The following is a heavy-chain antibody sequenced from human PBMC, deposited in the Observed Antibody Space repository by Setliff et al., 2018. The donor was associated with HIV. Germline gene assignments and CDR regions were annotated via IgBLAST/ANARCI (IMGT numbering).Heavy chain of an antibody. D-gene: IGHD3-10*01. J-gene: IGHJ4*02. V-gene: IGHV4-34*01. CDR2: VNHSGST. CDR3: ARGDTVVRGHIDY. CDR1: GGSFSNYY. Sequence: ASETLSLTCAVYGGSFSNYYWSWIRQPPGKGLEWIGEVNHSGSTNYNPSLKSRVSISVDTSKKQFSLKLSSVTAADTAVYYCARGDTVVRGHIDYWGQGTLVTVSS.